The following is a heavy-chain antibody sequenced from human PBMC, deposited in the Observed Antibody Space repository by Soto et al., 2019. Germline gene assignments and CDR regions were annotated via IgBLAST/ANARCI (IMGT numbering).Heavy chain of an antibody. CDR3: ARDSGFGELFPFDY. Sequence: ASVKVSCKASGYTFTGYYMHWVRQAPGQGLEWMGRINPNSGGTNYAQKFQGRVTMTRDTSISTAYMELSRLRSDDTAVYYCARDSGFGELFPFDYWGRGTLVTVSS. J-gene: IGHJ4*02. D-gene: IGHD3-10*01. V-gene: IGHV1-2*06. CDR1: GYTFTGYY. CDR2: INPNSGGT.